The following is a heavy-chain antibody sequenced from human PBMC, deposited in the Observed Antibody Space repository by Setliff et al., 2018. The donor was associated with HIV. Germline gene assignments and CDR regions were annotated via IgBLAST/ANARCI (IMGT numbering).Heavy chain of an antibody. CDR3: ARQIAVAATPQYFDY. J-gene: IGHJ4*02. CDR1: GYSISSGYY. CDR2: IDHSVST. V-gene: IGHV4-38-2*01. D-gene: IGHD6-19*01. Sequence: SETLSLTCAVSGYSISSGYYWCWIRQPPGKGLEWIGSIDHSVSTYYNPYLKSRVTISVDTSKNQFSLKLSSVTAADTAVYYCARQIAVAATPQYFDYWGQGTLVTVSS.